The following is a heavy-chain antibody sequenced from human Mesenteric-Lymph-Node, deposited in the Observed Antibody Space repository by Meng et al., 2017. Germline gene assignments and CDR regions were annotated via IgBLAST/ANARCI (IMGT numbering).Heavy chain of an antibody. Sequence: GESLKISCGASGFSISRYEMNWVRQAPGKGLEWVSSISSSSSYIYYADSVKGRFTISRDNAKNSLYLQMNSLRAEDTAVYYCARDLFGSYSYYYYYYGMDVWGQGTTVTVSS. V-gene: IGHV3-21*01. CDR2: ISSSSSYI. CDR3: ARDLFGSYSYYYYYYGMDV. CDR1: GFSISRYE. J-gene: IGHJ6*02. D-gene: IGHD1-26*01.